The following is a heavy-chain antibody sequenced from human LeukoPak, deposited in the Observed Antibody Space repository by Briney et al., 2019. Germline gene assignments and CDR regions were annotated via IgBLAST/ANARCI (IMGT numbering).Heavy chain of an antibody. CDR3: ARASHDYGDYSHFDY. J-gene: IGHJ4*02. Sequence: SETLSLTCAVSGGSISSRNWWSGVRQPPGKGLEWIGEIYHSGSTNYNPSLKTRVTISVDKSKNQFSRKLSSVTAADTAVYYCARASHDYGDYSHFDYWGQGTLVTVPS. CDR1: GGSISSRNW. CDR2: IYHSGST. D-gene: IGHD4-17*01. V-gene: IGHV4-4*02.